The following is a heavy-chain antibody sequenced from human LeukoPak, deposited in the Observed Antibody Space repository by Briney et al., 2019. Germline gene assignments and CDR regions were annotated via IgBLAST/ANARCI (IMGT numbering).Heavy chain of an antibody. CDR2: IYYSGST. D-gene: IGHD6-13*01. Sequence: SETLSLTCTVSGGSISGYYWSWIRQPPGKGLEWIGYIYYSGSTKYNPSLKSRVIISADTSKNQFSLKLSSVTAADMAVYYCARAGPSSWTEYFQHWGQGTLVTVSS. V-gene: IGHV4-59*08. CDR1: GGSISGYY. J-gene: IGHJ1*01. CDR3: ARAGPSSWTEYFQH.